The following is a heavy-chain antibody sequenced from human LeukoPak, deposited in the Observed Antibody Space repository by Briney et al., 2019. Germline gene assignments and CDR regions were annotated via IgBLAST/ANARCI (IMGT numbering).Heavy chain of an antibody. Sequence: GGSLRLSCAASGFTFSSYAMHWVRQAPGKGLEWVAVISYDGSNKYYADSVKGRFTISRDNSKNTLYLQMNSLRAEDTAVYYCAKDQAYGDYGALWSTGIDYWGQGTLVTVSS. V-gene: IGHV3-30-3*01. D-gene: IGHD4-17*01. J-gene: IGHJ4*02. CDR2: ISYDGSNK. CDR1: GFTFSSYA. CDR3: AKDQAYGDYGALWSTGIDY.